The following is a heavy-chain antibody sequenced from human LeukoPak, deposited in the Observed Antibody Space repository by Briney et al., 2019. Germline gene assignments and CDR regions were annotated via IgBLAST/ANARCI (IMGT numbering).Heavy chain of an antibody. CDR1: GYSISSGYY. CDR2: IYHSGST. V-gene: IGHV4-38-2*01. Sequence: SETLSLTCAVSGYSISSGYYWGWIRQPPGKGLEWIGSIYHSGSTYYNPSLKSRVTISVDTSKNQFSLKLSSVTAADTAVYYCARRLWFGALYYFDYWGQGTLVTVSS. CDR3: ARRLWFGALYYFDY. J-gene: IGHJ4*02. D-gene: IGHD3-10*01.